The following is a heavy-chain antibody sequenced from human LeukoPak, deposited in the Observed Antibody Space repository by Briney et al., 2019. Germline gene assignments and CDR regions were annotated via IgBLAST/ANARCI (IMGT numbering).Heavy chain of an antibody. J-gene: IGHJ4*02. Sequence: GGSLRLSCAASGFTVSSNYMNWVRQAPGKGLEWVSVIYSGGSTYYADSVKGRFTISRDNSKNTLYLQMNSLRAEDTAVYYCAGEPNYASGLFWGQGTLVTVSS. CDR3: AGEPNYASGLF. CDR2: IYSGGST. CDR1: GFTVSSNY. V-gene: IGHV3-66*01. D-gene: IGHD3-10*01.